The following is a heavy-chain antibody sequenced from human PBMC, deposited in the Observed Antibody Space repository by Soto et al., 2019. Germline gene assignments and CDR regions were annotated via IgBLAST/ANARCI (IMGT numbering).Heavy chain of an antibody. D-gene: IGHD1-26*01. Sequence: XGSLRLTCGAAGFTFNSNAHIWVRQAPGMGLDWVSAIGAGGGSTYYADSVKGRFTISRDNSKNTLYLQMSSLRAEDTAVYYCANRVGGSSHYWGQGSLFTVSS. J-gene: IGHJ4*02. CDR1: GFTFNSNA. CDR3: ANRVGGSSHY. V-gene: IGHV3-23*01. CDR2: IGAGGGST.